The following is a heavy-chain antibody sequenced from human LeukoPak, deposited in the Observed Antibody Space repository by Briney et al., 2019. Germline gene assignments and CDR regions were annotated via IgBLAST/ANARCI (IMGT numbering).Heavy chain of an antibody. V-gene: IGHV1-2*02. J-gene: IGHJ4*02. Sequence: ASVKLSCKASGYTFTVYYMHWVRQAPGQGLELMGWINPNSGGTNYAQKFQGRVTMTRDTSISTAYMELSRLRSDDTGVYYCVRVCDVFRGYFGYWGPGTLVSVSS. D-gene: IGHD3-10*01. CDR1: GYTFTVYY. CDR2: INPNSGGT. CDR3: VRVCDVFRGYFGY.